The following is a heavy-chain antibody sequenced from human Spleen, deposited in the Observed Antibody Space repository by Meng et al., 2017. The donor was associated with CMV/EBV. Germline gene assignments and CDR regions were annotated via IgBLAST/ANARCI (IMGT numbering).Heavy chain of an antibody. CDR2: IYRDGRT. D-gene: IGHD3-9*01. CDR3: ARVQYNILTGYVDC. CDR1: GFTFSSYS. J-gene: IGHJ4*02. Sequence: GGSLRLSCAASGFTFSSYSMNWVRQAPGKGLEWVSVIYRDGRTYSADSVKGRFTISRDNSKNTLYLQMNSLRAEDTAVYYCARVQYNILTGYVDCWGQGTLVTVSS. V-gene: IGHV3-53*01.